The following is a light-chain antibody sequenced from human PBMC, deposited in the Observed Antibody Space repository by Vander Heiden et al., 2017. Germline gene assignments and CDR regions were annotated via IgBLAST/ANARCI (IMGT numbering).Light chain of an antibody. V-gene: IGKV3-15*01. CDR3: QQYNNWPPWT. J-gene: IGKJ1*01. CDR2: GAS. CDR1: QGVSSN. Sequence: ELVMTQSPATLSVSTGERATLSCRASQGVSSNLAWYQQKPGQAPRLLIYGASTRATGIPARFSGSGSGTEFTLTISSLQSEDFAIYYCQQYNNWPPWTFGQGTKVEIK.